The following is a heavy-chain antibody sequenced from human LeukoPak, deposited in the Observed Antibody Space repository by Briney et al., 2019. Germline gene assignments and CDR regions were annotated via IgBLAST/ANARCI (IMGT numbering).Heavy chain of an antibody. CDR1: GGPISSSSYY. V-gene: IGHV4-39*07. Sequence: SETLSLTCTVSGGPISSSSYYWGWIRQPPGKGLEWIGSIYYGGSTYSNPSLKSRVTISVDTSKNQFSLNLSSVTAADTAVYCCARATPGPITTVPLWGQGPLVTVSS. J-gene: IGHJ4*02. CDR3: ARATPGPITTVPL. CDR2: IYYGGST. D-gene: IGHD4-17*01.